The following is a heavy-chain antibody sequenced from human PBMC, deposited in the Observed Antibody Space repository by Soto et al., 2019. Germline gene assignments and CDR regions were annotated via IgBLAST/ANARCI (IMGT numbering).Heavy chain of an antibody. J-gene: IGHJ4*02. V-gene: IGHV3-15*01. CDR1: GFTFSNAW. CDR3: TAELAGTKPGS. CDR2: IKSETNGGTA. D-gene: IGHD1-1*01. Sequence: EVQLVESGGGLVQPGGSLRLSCAASGFTFSNAWMTWVRQAPGKGLECVGRIKSETNGGTADYGAPVKGRFSISRDDSRNTLFLQIDSLKTEDTAVYYCTAELAGTKPGSWGQGTLVTVSS.